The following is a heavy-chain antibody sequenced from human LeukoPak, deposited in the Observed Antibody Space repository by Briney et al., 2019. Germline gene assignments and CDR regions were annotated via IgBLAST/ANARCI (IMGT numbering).Heavy chain of an antibody. CDR1: GFTFSSYG. Sequence: GGSLRLSYAASGFTFSSYGMHWVRQAPGKGLEWVALIWYDGSDKYSADSVKGRFTISRDNSKNTLYLQMNSLRGEDTALYYCARDTSPRIAAIYYDAFDIWGQGTMVTVSS. J-gene: IGHJ3*02. CDR3: ARDTSPRIAAIYYDAFDI. D-gene: IGHD6-13*01. CDR2: IWYDGSDK. V-gene: IGHV3-33*01.